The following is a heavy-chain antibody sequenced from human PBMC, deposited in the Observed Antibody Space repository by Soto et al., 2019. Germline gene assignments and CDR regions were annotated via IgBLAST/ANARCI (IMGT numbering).Heavy chain of an antibody. D-gene: IGHD3-22*01. Sequence: GSLRLSCAASGFTFSSYWMHWVRQAPGKGLVWVSRINNDGSSTSYADSVKGRFTISRDNAKNTLYLQMNSLRAEDTAVYYCARADDSSGYYTRWGQGTLVTV. CDR2: INNDGSST. CDR1: GFTFSSYW. J-gene: IGHJ4*02. V-gene: IGHV3-74*01. CDR3: ARADDSSGYYTR.